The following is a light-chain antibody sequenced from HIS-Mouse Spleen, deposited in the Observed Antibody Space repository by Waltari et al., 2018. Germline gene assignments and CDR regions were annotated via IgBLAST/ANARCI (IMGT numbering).Light chain of an antibody. CDR1: NIGSES. CDR2: DDS. J-gene: IGLJ2*01. V-gene: IGLV3-21*03. Sequence: SYVLTQPPSVSVAPGKTARITCGGNNIGSESVHWYQQKPGQAPVRVVNDDSDRPAGIPERFSGYNSGNTATLTISRVEAGDEADYYCQVWDSSSDHVVFGGGTKLTVL. CDR3: QVWDSSSDHVV.